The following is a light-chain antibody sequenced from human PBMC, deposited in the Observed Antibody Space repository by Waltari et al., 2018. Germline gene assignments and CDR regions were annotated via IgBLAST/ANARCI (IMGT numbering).Light chain of an antibody. CDR1: ALPKQY. CDR3: QSADSTGTYYV. CDR2: KDE. Sequence: SYELTQPPSVSVSPGQTARINCSGDALPKQYVYWYQQKPGQAPVLFLYKDEERPSGIPERFSGSSSGTTATLTISGVQAEDEADYYCQSADSTGTYYVFAAGTKVTVL. J-gene: IGLJ1*01. V-gene: IGLV3-25*03.